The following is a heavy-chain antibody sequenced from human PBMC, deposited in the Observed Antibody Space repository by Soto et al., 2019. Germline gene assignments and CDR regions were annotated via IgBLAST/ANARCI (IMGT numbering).Heavy chain of an antibody. CDR2: ITTDNGNT. J-gene: IGHJ5*02. CDR1: GYTFTNYG. Sequence: QVQLVQSGAEVKKPGASVKVSCKTSGYTFTNYGISSVRQAPGQGLEWMGWITTDNGNTNYEQKLQGRVTMTTHTSTSTAYMELRSLRSDDTAVYYCARVSGVRYFDWTQTLGWFDPWGQGTLVTVSS. V-gene: IGHV1-18*01. D-gene: IGHD3-9*01. CDR3: ARVSGVRYFDWTQTLGWFDP.